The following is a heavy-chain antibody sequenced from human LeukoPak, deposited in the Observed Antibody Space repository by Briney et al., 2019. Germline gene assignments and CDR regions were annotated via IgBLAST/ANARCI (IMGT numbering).Heavy chain of an antibody. Sequence: ASEILSLTCTVSGGSISSYYWSWIRQPPGKGLEWIGYIYYSGSTNYNPSLKSRVTISVDTSKNQFSLKLSSVTAADTAVYYCARASSRYSSGWYRYWGQGTLVTVSS. V-gene: IGHV4-59*12. CDR3: ARASSRYSSGWYRY. J-gene: IGHJ4*02. CDR1: GGSISSYY. CDR2: IYYSGST. D-gene: IGHD6-19*01.